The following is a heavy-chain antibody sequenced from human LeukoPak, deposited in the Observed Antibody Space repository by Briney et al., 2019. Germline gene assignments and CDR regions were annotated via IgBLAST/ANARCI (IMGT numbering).Heavy chain of an antibody. CDR2: ITGSGTYT. CDR1: GFTFSDYS. J-gene: IGHJ6*03. CDR3: VRDKAGSTPNYYYSMDV. Sequence: GGSLRLSCAASGFTFSDYSVNWVRQAPGRGLEWVSSITGSGTYTYYADSLRGRFTLARDNARNSLYLQMNSLRAEDTAVYYCVRDKAGSTPNYYYSMDVWGTGTTVTVSS. D-gene: IGHD6-19*01. V-gene: IGHV3-21*01.